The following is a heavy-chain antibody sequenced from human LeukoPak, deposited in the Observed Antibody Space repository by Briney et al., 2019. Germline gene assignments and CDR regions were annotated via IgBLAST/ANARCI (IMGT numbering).Heavy chain of an antibody. D-gene: IGHD1-14*01. CDR1: GYSISNGYY. J-gene: IGHJ5*02. V-gene: IGHV4-38-2*02. Sequence: SETLSLTCTVSGYSISNGYYWGWIRQPPGKGLEWIGNIYQSGSTYYNSSLKSRVTISVDTSKNHFSLKLSSVTAADTAVYYCARVSTSTGLDPWGQGTLVTVSS. CDR2: IYQSGST. CDR3: ARVSTSTGLDP.